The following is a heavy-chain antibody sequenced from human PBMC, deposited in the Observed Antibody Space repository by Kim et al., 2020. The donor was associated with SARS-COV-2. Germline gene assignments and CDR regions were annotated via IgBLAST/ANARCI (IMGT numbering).Heavy chain of an antibody. J-gene: IGHJ6*02. CDR2: ISGDGGGT. D-gene: IGHD1-1*01. Sequence: GGSLRLSCAASGFTFDDYAMHWVRQAPGKGLEWVSLISGDGGGTYYADSVKGRFTSSRDNSKNSLDLQMNSLRTEDTALYYCAKVTSPQSRYNWNPRLLYYGMDVWGQGTTVTVSS. CDR1: GFTFDDYA. CDR3: AKVTSPQSRYNWNPRLLYYGMDV. V-gene: IGHV3-43*02.